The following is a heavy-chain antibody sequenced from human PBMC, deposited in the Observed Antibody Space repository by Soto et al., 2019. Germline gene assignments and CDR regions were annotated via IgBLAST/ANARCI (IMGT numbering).Heavy chain of an antibody. CDR3: AHSWYYDSSGYPTFDY. CDR1: GFSLSTSGVD. V-gene: IGHV2-5*02. CDR2: IYWDDDK. Sequence: QITLKESGPPLVKPTQTLTLTCTFSGFSLSTSGVDVGWIRQPPGKALEWLALIYWDDDKRYSPSLKSRLTITKDTSKNQVVLTMTNMDPVDTATYYCAHSWYYDSSGYPTFDYWGQGTLVTVSS. J-gene: IGHJ4*02. D-gene: IGHD3-22*01.